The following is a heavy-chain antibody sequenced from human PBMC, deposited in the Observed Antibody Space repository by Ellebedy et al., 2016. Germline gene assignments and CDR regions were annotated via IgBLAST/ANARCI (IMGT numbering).Heavy chain of an antibody. J-gene: IGHJ4*02. CDR1: GYTFTSYA. CDR3: ARDPSGSYPDFDY. D-gene: IGHD1-26*01. Sequence: GGSLRLSCSASGYTFTSYAMHWVRQAPGQRLEWMGWINAGNGNTKYSQKFQGRVTITGDTSASTAYMELSSLRSEDTAVYYCARDPSGSYPDFDYWGQGTLVTVSS. V-gene: IGHV1-3*01. CDR2: INAGNGNT.